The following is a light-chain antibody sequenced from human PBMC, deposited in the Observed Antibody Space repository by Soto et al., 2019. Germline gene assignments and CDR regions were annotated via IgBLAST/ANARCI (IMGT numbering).Light chain of an antibody. CDR1: QHINDW. V-gene: IGKV1-12*01. Sequence: DIQMTQSPSFVSASVGDRVTITCRASQHINDWLAWYQQKPGRAPDLLISRATSLQSGVPPRFSGSGSGTDFTLAISSPQPEDFATYYCQQANDFPLTFGGGTRIEIK. CDR3: QQANDFPLT. CDR2: RAT. J-gene: IGKJ4*01.